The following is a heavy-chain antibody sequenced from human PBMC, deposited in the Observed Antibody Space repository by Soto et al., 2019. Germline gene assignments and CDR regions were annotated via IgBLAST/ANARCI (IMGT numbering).Heavy chain of an antibody. D-gene: IGHD5-12*01. J-gene: IGHJ5*02. CDR1: GGTFSNYA. Sequence: QVQLVQSGAEVKKPGSSVKVSCKASGGTFSNYAITWVRQAPGQGLEWLGRIIPIFCSANYAQKFQGRVTINADESTTTASMELSSLRSDDTAVYYCAKDGGKDGYFGNWFDPCGPGTLVTVSS. V-gene: IGHV1-69*15. CDR3: AKDGGKDGYFGNWFDP. CDR2: IIPIFCSA.